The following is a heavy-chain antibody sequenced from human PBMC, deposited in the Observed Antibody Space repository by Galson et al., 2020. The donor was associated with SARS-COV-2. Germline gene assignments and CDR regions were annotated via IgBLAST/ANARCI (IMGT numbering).Heavy chain of an antibody. CDR3: ARVRGLVVAAALDY. D-gene: IGHD2-2*01. CDR2: IDPSDYYS. V-gene: IGHV5-10-1*01. Sequence: HGESLKISCKGSGYTFTNYWISWVRHVPGRGLEWLGRIDPSDYYSNYNPSFQGHVTISADKSRTTAYLHWRSRKAADTGIYYCARVRGLVVAAALDYLGQGTLVTVSS. CDR1: GYTFTNYW. J-gene: IGHJ4*02.